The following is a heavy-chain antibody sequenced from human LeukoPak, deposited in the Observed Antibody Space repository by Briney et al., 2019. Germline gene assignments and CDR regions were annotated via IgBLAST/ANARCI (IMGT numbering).Heavy chain of an antibody. Sequence: SETLSLTCAVYGGSFSGYYWSCIRQPPGKGLEWIGEINHSGSTNYNPSLKSRVTISVDTSKNQFSLKLSSVTAADTAVYYCARRTYYYGSGSYNYWGQGTLVTVST. CDR3: ARRTYYYGSGSYNY. D-gene: IGHD3-10*01. J-gene: IGHJ4*02. CDR2: INHSGST. CDR1: GGSFSGYY. V-gene: IGHV4-34*01.